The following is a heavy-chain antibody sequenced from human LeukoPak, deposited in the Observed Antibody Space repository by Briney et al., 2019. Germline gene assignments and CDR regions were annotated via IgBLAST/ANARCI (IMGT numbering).Heavy chain of an antibody. Sequence: GGSLRLSCAASGFTFSSYAMHWVRQAPGKGLEWVAVISYDGSNKYYADSVKGRFTISRDNSKSTLYLQMNSLRAEDTAVYYCASLYGSWSFYSGMSLNWFDPWGQGTLVTVSS. CDR3: ASLYGSWSFYSGMSLNWFDP. CDR1: GFTFSSYA. D-gene: IGHD3-10*01. CDR2: ISYDGSNK. J-gene: IGHJ5*02. V-gene: IGHV3-30*04.